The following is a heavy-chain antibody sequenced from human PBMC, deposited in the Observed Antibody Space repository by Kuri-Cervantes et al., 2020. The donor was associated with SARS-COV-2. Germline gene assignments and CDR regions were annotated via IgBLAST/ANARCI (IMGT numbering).Heavy chain of an antibody. Sequence: GGSLRLSCAASGFTVSSYSMNWVRQAPGKVLEWVSSISSSSSYIYYADSVKGRFAIPRDNAKNTLYLQMNSLRAEDTAVYYCARDRLRYCSSTSCYGWFDPWGQGTLVTVSS. J-gene: IGHJ5*02. CDR1: GFTVSSYS. D-gene: IGHD2-2*01. CDR2: ISSSSSYI. CDR3: ARDRLRYCSSTSCYGWFDP. V-gene: IGHV3-21*01.